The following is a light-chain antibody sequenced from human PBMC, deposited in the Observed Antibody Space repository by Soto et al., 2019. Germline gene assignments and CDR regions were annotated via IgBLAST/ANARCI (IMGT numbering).Light chain of an antibody. J-gene: IGKJ5*01. CDR2: AAS. CDR1: QSISRF. Sequence: DIQMTQSPSSLSASVGDRVTITCRASQSISRFLNWYQQKPGKAPKLLIYAASSLQSGVPSRFNGSGSGTDFTLTISSLQPEDFATYYCQQSYSPPPVTFGQGTRLEIK. V-gene: IGKV1-39*01. CDR3: QQSYSPPPVT.